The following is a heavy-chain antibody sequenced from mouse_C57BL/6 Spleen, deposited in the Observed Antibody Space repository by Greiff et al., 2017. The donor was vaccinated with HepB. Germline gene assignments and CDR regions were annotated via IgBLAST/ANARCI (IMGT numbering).Heavy chain of an antibody. CDR3: ARGGGYYDWFAY. Sequence: QVQLQQSGAELVRPGTSVKVSCKASGYAFTNYLIEWVKQRPGQGLEWIGVINPGSGGTNYNEKFKGKATLTADKSSSTAYMQLSSLTSEDSAVYFCARGGGYYDWFAYWGQGTLVTVSA. J-gene: IGHJ3*01. V-gene: IGHV1-54*01. CDR2: INPGSGGT. D-gene: IGHD2-3*01. CDR1: GYAFTNYL.